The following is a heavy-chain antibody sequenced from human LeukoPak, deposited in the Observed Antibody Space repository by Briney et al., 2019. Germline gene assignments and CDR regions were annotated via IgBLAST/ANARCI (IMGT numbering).Heavy chain of an antibody. Sequence: GASVKVSCKASGYTFTGYYMHWVRQAPGQGLEWMGWINPNSGGTNYAQKFQGRVTMTRDTSISTAYMELSRLRSDDTAVYYCARGSPIYGSGSYYPGGLDYWGQGTLVTVSS. D-gene: IGHD3-10*01. J-gene: IGHJ4*02. V-gene: IGHV1-2*02. CDR1: GYTFTGYY. CDR3: ARGSPIYGSGSYYPGGLDY. CDR2: INPNSGGT.